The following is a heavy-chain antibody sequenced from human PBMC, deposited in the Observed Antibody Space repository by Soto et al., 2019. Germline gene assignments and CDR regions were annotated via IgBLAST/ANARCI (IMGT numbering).Heavy chain of an antibody. CDR1: GGTFSNCA. CDR3: AREGGLYDYTTLCSTEGWFEP. CDR2: IIPSIGTT. V-gene: IGHV1-69*01. D-gene: IGHD1-26*01. J-gene: IGHJ5*02. Sequence: QVQLVQSGAEVKRPGSSVKVSCKASGGTFSNCAISWVRQAPGQGLECMGGIIPSIGTTHYAQQLQDRITMTAAVYTISSNMQMGTLGPGDTGAYFCAREGGLYDYTTLCSTEGWFEPWGRGTLVIVSS.